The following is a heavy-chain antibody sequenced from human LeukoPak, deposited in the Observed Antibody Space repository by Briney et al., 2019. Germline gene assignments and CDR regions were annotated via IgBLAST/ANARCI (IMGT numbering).Heavy chain of an antibody. CDR3: AKPPFRGVVVAATADY. CDR1: GFTFSSYD. D-gene: IGHD2-15*01. V-gene: IGHV3-13*01. J-gene: IGHJ4*02. CDR2: IGTAGDT. Sequence: GGSLRLSCAASGFTFSSYDMHWVRQATGKGLEWVSAIGTAGDTYYADSVKGRFTISRDNSKNTLYLQMNSLRAEDTAVYYCAKPPFRGVVVAATADYWGQGTLVTVSS.